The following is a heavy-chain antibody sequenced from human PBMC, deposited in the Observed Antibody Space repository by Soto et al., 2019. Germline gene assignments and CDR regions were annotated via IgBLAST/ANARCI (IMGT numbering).Heavy chain of an antibody. Sequence: QVQLVQSGAEVRKPGSSVKVSCKASGGTFSRLAISWVRQAPGQGLEWMGGIISIFGAPNHAQKFQGRLTITADEATSTVHMELSSLRSEDTAIYYCARGWGEDSSDYFYAYWGQGTLVIVSS. J-gene: IGHJ4*02. V-gene: IGHV1-69*01. CDR3: ARGWGEDSSDYFYAY. CDR1: GGTFSRLA. CDR2: IISIFGAP. D-gene: IGHD3-22*01.